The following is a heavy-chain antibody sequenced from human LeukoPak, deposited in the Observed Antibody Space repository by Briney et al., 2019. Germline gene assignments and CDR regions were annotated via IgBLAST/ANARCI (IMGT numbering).Heavy chain of an antibody. D-gene: IGHD4-23*01. Sequence: GESLKISCKGSGYSFTNYWIAWVRQMPGKGLDWMGVIYPDDSDTRYSPSFQGQVTISADKSISTAYLQWSSLKASDTAMYYCARHGGLRWPLGYYYMDVWGKGTTVTISS. CDR2: IYPDDSDT. V-gene: IGHV5-51*01. CDR3: ARHGGLRWPLGYYYMDV. J-gene: IGHJ6*03. CDR1: GYSFTNYW.